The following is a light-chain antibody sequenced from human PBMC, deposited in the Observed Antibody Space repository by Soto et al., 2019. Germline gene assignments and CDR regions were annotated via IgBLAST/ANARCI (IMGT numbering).Light chain of an antibody. CDR1: SSDVGGYNY. Sequence: QSALTQPASVSGSPGQSITISCTGTSSDVGGYNYVSWYQQHPGKVPKLMIYDVSNRPSGVSNRFSGSKSGNTASLPISGLQAEDEADYYCSSYASSSALGVVFGGGTKLTVL. CDR2: DVS. CDR3: SSYASSSALGVV. V-gene: IGLV2-14*03. J-gene: IGLJ2*01.